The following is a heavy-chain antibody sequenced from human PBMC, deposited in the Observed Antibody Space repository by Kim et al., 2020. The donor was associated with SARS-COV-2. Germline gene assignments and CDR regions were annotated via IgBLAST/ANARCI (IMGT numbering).Heavy chain of an antibody. D-gene: IGHD1-26*01. CDR1: GGSISSSSYY. CDR3: ARGGGSIGSGSYFFDY. Sequence: SETLSLTCTVSGGSISSSSYYWGWIRQPPGKGLEWIGSIYYSGSTYYNPSLKSRVTISVDTSKNQFSLKLSSVTAADTAVYYCARGGGSIGSGSYFFDYWGQGTLVTVSS. J-gene: IGHJ4*02. CDR2: IYYSGST. V-gene: IGHV4-39*01.